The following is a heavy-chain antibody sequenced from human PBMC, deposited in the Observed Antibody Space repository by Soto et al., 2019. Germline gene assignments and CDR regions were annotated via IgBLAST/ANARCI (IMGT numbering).Heavy chain of an antibody. V-gene: IGHV4-59*01. Sequence: SETLSLTCTVSGGSISSYYWSWIRQPPGKGLEWIGYIYYSGSTNYNPSLKSRVTISVDTSKNQFSLKLSSVTAADTAVYYCARASLVEIGFFDYWGQGTLVTVSS. CDR3: ARASLVEIGFFDY. CDR2: IYYSGST. J-gene: IGHJ4*02. CDR1: GGSISSYY. D-gene: IGHD2-2*01.